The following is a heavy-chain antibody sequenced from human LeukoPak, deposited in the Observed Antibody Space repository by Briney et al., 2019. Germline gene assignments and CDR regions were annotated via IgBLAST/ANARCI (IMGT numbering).Heavy chain of an antibody. CDR1: GFTFSSYA. CDR2: ISGSGGST. V-gene: IGHV3-23*01. J-gene: IGHJ6*03. CDR3: AKDGNAHAYYFYHTGV. Sequence: PGGSLRLSCAASGFTFSSYAMSWVRQAPGKGLEWVSAISGSGGSTYYADSVKGRFTISRDNSKNTLYLKMNSLRAEDTAIYYCAKDGNAHAYYFYHTGVWGKGTTVTVSS. D-gene: IGHD4-23*01.